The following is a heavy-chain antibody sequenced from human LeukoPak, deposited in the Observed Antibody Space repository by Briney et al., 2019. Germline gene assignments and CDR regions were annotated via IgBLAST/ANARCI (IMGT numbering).Heavy chain of an antibody. J-gene: IGHJ4*01. CDR3: ARDTRGESDY. V-gene: IGHV3-48*04. CDR1: GFTFSSYS. Sequence: PGGSLRLSCAASGFTFSSYSMNWARQAPGKGLEWVSYISSSSSTIYYADSVKGRFTISRDNAKNSLYLQMNSLRAEDTAMYYCARDTRGESDYWGHGTLVTVSS. CDR2: ISSSSSTI. D-gene: IGHD2-2*01.